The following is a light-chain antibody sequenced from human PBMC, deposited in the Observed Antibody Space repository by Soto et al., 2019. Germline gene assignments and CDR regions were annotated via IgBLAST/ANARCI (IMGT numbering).Light chain of an antibody. CDR1: SSDVGGYNY. Sequence: QSVLTQPASVSGSPGQSITISCTGTSSDVGGYNYVSWYQQHPGKAPKLMIYEVSNRPSGVYNRFSGSKSGNTASLTISGLQAEDEADYYCSSYEGSNNLLFGGGTKLTVL. J-gene: IGLJ2*01. CDR2: EVS. V-gene: IGLV2-14*01. CDR3: SSYEGSNNLL.